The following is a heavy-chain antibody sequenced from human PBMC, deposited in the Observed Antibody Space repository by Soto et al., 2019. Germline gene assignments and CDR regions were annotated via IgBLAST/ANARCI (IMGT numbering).Heavy chain of an antibody. Sequence: QVQLVESGGGVVQPGRSLRLSCAASGFTFSSYAMHWVRQAPGKGLEWVAVIAYDGRNKYYADSVKGRFTISRDNSKHPLYMQMNSLRIEDTAVYYCARELERVFDYWGQGTLVTVSS. CDR1: GFTFSSYA. V-gene: IGHV3-30*04. CDR3: ARELERVFDY. J-gene: IGHJ4*02. D-gene: IGHD1-1*01. CDR2: IAYDGRNK.